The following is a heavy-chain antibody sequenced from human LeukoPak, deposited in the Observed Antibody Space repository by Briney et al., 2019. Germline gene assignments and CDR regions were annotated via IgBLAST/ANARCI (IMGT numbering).Heavy chain of an antibody. CDR2: INPNSGGT. CDR1: GYTFTGYY. Sequence: ASVKVSCKASGYTFTGYYMHWVRQAPGQGLEWMGWINPNSGGTNYAQKFQGRVTMTRDMSISTAYMELSRLRSDDTAVYYCARPKMAPGYCSGGSCYPIGYWGQGTLVTVSS. V-gene: IGHV1-2*02. CDR3: ARPKMAPGYCSGGSCYPIGY. J-gene: IGHJ4*02. D-gene: IGHD2-15*01.